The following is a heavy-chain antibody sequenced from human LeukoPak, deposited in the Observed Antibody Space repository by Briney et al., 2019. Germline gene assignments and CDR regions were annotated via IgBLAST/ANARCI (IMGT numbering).Heavy chain of an antibody. V-gene: IGHV4-59*08. CDR2: IYYSGST. D-gene: IGHD5-18*01. J-gene: IGHJ5*02. Sequence: SETLSLTCTVSGGPISSYYWSWIRQPPGKGLEWIGYIYYSGSTNYNPSLKSRVTISVDTSKNQFSLKLSSVTAADTAVYYCARHLHSYGYISFDPWGQGTLVTVSS. CDR1: GGPISSYY. CDR3: ARHLHSYGYISFDP.